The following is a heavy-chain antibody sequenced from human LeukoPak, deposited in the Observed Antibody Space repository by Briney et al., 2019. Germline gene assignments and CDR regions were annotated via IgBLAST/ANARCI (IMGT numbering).Heavy chain of an antibody. Sequence: GGSLRLSCAASGFTFSSYGMHWVRQAPGKGLEWVAVISYDGSNKYYADSAKGRFTISRDNSKNTLYLQMNSLRAEDTAVYYCAKWSGGSYYIRYFDYWGQGTLVTVSS. CDR3: AKWSGGSYYIRYFDY. CDR1: GFTFSSYG. J-gene: IGHJ4*02. D-gene: IGHD1-26*01. CDR2: ISYDGSNK. V-gene: IGHV3-30*18.